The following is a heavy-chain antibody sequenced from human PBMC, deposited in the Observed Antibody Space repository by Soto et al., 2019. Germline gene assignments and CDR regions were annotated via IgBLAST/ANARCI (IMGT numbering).Heavy chain of an antibody. J-gene: IGHJ4*02. CDR3: AKNPGYYYDSTGYHFDY. CDR2: VRDSGGGT. Sequence: GGSLRLSCAASGFTFSNYAMSWVRQAPGKGLEWVSAVRDSGGGTYYADSVKGRFTISRDNSKNTLYLQMNSLRAEDTAVYYCAKNPGYYYDSTGYHFDYWGQGTLVTVSS. D-gene: IGHD3-22*01. CDR1: GFTFSNYA. V-gene: IGHV3-23*01.